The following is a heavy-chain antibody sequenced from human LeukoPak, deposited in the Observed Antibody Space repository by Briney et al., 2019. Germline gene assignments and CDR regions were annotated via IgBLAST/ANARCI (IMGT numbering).Heavy chain of an antibody. CDR3: AKVSLFGVVIIGYFDY. CDR1: GFTFSSYA. J-gene: IGHJ4*02. CDR2: ISGSGGST. Sequence: GGSLRLSCAASGFTFSSYAMSWVRQAPGKGLEWVSAISGSGGSTHYADSVKGRFTISRDNSKNTLYLQMNSLRAEDTAVYYCAKVSLFGVVIIGYFDYCGQGTLFTVSS. D-gene: IGHD3-3*01. V-gene: IGHV3-23*01.